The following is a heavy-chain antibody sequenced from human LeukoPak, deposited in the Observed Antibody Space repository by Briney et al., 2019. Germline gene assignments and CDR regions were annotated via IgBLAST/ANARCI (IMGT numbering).Heavy chain of an antibody. CDR2: IIDSASNT. CDR1: GFTFSSYA. J-gene: IGHJ4*02. CDR3: AKSGTPTLRLILVRGVIDLDF. V-gene: IGHV3-23*01. Sequence: GGSLRLSCAAAGFTFSSYAMSWVRQAPGRGLEWGSAIIDSASNTSYADSVKGRFTISRDNSKNTLYLQMNSLRAEDTAVYYCAKSGTPTLRLILVRGVIDLDFWGQGTLVTVSS. D-gene: IGHD3-10*01.